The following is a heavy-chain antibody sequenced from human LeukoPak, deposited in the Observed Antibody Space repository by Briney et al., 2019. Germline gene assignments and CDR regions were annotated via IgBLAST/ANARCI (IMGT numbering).Heavy chain of an antibody. CDR1: NGSFSGYY. Sequence: SETLSLTCHVYNGSFSGYYWSWIRQPPGKGLEWIGEINHYGNTNYNSSLKSRITISIDTSKRQFSLNLNSVTAADTAVYYCAMTSADYPDYFASWGQGTLVTVSS. CDR2: INHYGNT. V-gene: IGHV4-34*01. J-gene: IGHJ4*02. D-gene: IGHD4/OR15-4a*01. CDR3: AMTSADYPDYFAS.